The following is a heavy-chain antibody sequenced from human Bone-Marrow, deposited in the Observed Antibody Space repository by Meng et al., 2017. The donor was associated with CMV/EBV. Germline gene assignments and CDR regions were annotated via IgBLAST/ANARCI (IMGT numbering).Heavy chain of an antibody. J-gene: IGHJ5*02. CDR1: SSNY. V-gene: IGHV3-53*01. CDR2: IYSDGST. D-gene: IGHD3-3*01. Sequence: SSNYLSLVRQVPGKGLEWVSVIYSDGSTYYADSVKGRFTISRDNSKNTLYLQMNSLRAEDTAVYYCARVSPRRITIFGVVLGWFDPWGQGTLVTVSS. CDR3: ARVSPRRITIFGVVLGWFDP.